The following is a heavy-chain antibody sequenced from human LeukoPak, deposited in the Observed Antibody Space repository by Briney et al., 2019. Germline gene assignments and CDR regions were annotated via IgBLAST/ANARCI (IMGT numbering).Heavy chain of an antibody. D-gene: IGHD5-12*01. CDR3: AREKGYSGYLYYYYGMDV. CDR2: IKQDGSEK. Sequence: LSGGSLRLSCAASGFTFSSYWMSWVRQAPGKGLEWVANIKQDGSEKYYVDSVKGRFTISRDNAKNSLYLQMNSLRAEDTAVYYCAREKGYSGYLYYYYGMDVWGQGTTVTVSS. J-gene: IGHJ6*02. CDR1: GFTFSSYW. V-gene: IGHV3-7*01.